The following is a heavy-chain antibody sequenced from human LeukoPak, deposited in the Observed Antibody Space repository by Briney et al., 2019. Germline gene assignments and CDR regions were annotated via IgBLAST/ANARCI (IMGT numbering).Heavy chain of an antibody. CDR2: IRYDGSNK. V-gene: IGHV3-30*02. CDR1: GFTFSSYG. D-gene: IGHD3-22*01. Sequence: GGSLRLSCAASGFTFSSYGMHWVRQAPGKGLEWVAFIRYDGSNKYYADSVKGRFTISRGNSKNTLYLQMNSLRAEDTAVYYCAKDHVYYYDSSGYDETHFDYWGQGTLVTVSS. CDR3: AKDHVYYYDSSGYDETHFDY. J-gene: IGHJ4*02.